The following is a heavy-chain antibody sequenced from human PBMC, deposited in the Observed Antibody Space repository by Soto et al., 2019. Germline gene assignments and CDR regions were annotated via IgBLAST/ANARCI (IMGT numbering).Heavy chain of an antibody. V-gene: IGHV3-48*01. D-gene: IGHD3-16*01. CDR2: ISSTSSTI. Sequence: PGGSLRLSCAASGFTFSTYSMNWVRQAPGKGLEWVSYISSTSSTIYYADSVKGRFTISRDNAKNSLYLQMNSLRAEDTAVYYCARYPTIMITFGGVERAFDIWGQGTMVTVSS. J-gene: IGHJ3*02. CDR1: GFTFSTYS. CDR3: ARYPTIMITFGGVERAFDI.